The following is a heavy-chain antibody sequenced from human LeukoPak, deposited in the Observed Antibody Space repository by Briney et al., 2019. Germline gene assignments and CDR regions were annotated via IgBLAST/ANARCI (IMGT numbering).Heavy chain of an antibody. Sequence: PGGSLRLSCAASGFTFSSYSMNWVCQAPGKGLEWVSSISSSGTYVYYADSVKGRFTISRDNAKNSLSLQMNSLRADDAAVYYCARASSKQLAGYLPDGFDICGHGTMVTVSS. D-gene: IGHD3-9*01. V-gene: IGHV3-21*01. CDR1: GFTFSSYS. CDR3: ARASSKQLAGYLPDGFDI. CDR2: ISSSGTYV. J-gene: IGHJ3*02.